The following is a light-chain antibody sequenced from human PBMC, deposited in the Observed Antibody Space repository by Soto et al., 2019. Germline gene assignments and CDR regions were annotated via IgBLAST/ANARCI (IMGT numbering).Light chain of an antibody. J-gene: IGLJ2*01. CDR3: GTWDSSLSAGL. CDR2: ESH. CDR1: SSNIGKNF. V-gene: IGLV1-51*02. Sequence: QSVLTQPPSVSAAPGEKVTISCSGSSSNIGKNFVSWYQQLPGTAPKLLIYESHKRPSGIPDRFSGSKSGTSATLDITGLQTGDEANYYCGTWDSSLSAGLFGGGTKVTVL.